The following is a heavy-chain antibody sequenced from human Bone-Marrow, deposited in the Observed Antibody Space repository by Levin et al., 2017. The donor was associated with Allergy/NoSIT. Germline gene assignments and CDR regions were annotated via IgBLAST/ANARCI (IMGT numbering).Heavy chain of an antibody. CDR1: GLTFDDYA. J-gene: IGHJ2*01. D-gene: IGHD5-24*01. CDR3: AKEAAGDGYNFDWYFDL. V-gene: IGHV3-9*01. CDR2: ISWNSDKK. Sequence: PGGSLRLSCAASGLTFDDYALHWLRQAPGKGLEWVSGISWNSDKKAYADSVKGRITISRDNAKKFLYLEMDSLRGEDTAFYYCAKEAAGDGYNFDWYFDLWGRGTLVIVSS.